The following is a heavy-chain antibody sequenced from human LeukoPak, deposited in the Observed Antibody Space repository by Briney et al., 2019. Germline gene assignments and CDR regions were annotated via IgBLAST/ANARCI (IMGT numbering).Heavy chain of an antibody. V-gene: IGHV3-48*02. Sequence: GGSLRLSCAASGSTFSNYNMDWVRQAPGKGLEWVSYISTSSRTIYYADSVKGRFTISRDNAKNSLYLQMSSLRDEDTAVYYCARDLRGNYYYYGMDVWGRGTTVTVSS. CDR3: ARDLRGNYYYYGMDV. J-gene: IGHJ6*02. D-gene: IGHD2/OR15-2a*01. CDR2: ISTSSRTI. CDR1: GSTFSNYN.